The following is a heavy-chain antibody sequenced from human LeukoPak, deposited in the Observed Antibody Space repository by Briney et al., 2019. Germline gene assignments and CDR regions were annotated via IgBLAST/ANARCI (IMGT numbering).Heavy chain of an antibody. J-gene: IGHJ4*02. CDR1: GFTFSRYG. Sequence: GGSLRLSCAASGFTFSRYGISLGRPGPGKGAGLVSAFSGSGGSTYYADSVKGRFTISTDISKNTLYLQMNSLRAEDTAVYYCATKRYCGGGSCYGLDYWGQGTLVTVSS. D-gene: IGHD2-15*01. CDR2: FSGSGGST. CDR3: ATKRYCGGGSCYGLDY. V-gene: IGHV3-23*01.